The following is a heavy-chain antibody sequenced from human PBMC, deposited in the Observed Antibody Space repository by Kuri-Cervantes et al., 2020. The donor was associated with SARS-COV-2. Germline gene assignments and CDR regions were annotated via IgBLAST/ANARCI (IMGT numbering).Heavy chain of an antibody. Sequence: GESLKISCAASGFTFSSYAMHWVRQAPGKGLEWVAVISYDGSNKYYADSVKGRFTISRDNSKNTLYLQMNSLRAEDTAVYYCARERVGVTTFYYYGLDVWGQGTTVTVSS. CDR2: ISYDGSNK. CDR1: GFTFSSYA. D-gene: IGHD4-11*01. J-gene: IGHJ6*02. V-gene: IGHV3-30*01. CDR3: ARERVGVTTFYYYGLDV.